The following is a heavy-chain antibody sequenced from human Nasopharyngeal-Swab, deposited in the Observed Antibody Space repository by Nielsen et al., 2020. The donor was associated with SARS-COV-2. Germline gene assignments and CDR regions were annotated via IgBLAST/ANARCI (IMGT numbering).Heavy chain of an antibody. CDR2: INPNSGGT. CDR3: ARVVGSVEKDDYYYGMDV. J-gene: IGHJ6*02. D-gene: IGHD2-15*01. Sequence: ASVKVSCKASGYTFTGYYMHWVRQAPGQGLEWMGRINPNSGGTNYAQKFQGRVTMTRDTSISTAHMELSRLRSDDTAVYYCARVVGSVEKDDYYYGMDVWGQGTTVTVSS. V-gene: IGHV1-2*06. CDR1: GYTFTGYY.